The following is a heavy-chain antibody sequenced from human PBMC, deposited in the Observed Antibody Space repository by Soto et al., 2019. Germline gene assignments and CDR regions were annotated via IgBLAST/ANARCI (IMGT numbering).Heavy chain of an antibody. CDR1: GYTFTSYC. Sequence: ASVKVSCEASGYTFTSYCISWVRQAPGQGLEWMGWISAYNGNTNYAQKLQGRVTMTTDTSTSTAYMELRSLRSDDTAVYYCARDLGVQGSVAATPNDYWGQGTLVTVS. V-gene: IGHV1-18*04. J-gene: IGHJ4*02. CDR2: ISAYNGNT. CDR3: ARDLGVQGSVAATPNDY. D-gene: IGHD2-15*01.